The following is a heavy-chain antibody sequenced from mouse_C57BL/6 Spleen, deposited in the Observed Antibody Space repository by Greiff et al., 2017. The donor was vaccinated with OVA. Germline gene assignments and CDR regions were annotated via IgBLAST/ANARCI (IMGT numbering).Heavy chain of an antibody. D-gene: IGHD2-3*01. V-gene: IGHV1-55*01. CDR2: IYPGSGST. CDR1: GYTFTSYW. CDR3: AREEVLDGPFAY. J-gene: IGHJ3*01. Sequence: QVQLQQPGAELVKPGASVKMSCKASGYTFTSYWITWVKQRPGQGLEWIGDIYPGSGSTNYNEKFKSKATLTVDTSSSTAYMQLSSLTSEDSAVYYCAREEVLDGPFAYWGQGTLVTVSA.